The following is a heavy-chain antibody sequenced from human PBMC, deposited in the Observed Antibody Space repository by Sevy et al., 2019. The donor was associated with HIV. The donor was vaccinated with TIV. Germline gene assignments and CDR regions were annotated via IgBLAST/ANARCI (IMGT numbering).Heavy chain of an antibody. J-gene: IGHJ4*02. D-gene: IGHD2-8*01. V-gene: IGHV3-23*01. CDR3: AREGCTKPHDY. CDR2: LSFGCGEI. CDR1: GFTFSKYS. Sequence: GGSLRLSCAASGFTFSKYSMSWVRQPPGKGLEWVSTLSFGCGEINYADSVKGRFTISRVNSKSSVYLQMNNLRPEDTAGYYCAREGCTKPHDYWGQGTLFTVSS.